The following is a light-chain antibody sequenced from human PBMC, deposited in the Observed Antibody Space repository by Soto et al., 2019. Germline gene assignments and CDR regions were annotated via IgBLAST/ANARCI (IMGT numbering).Light chain of an antibody. CDR1: QSISSY. J-gene: IGKJ1*01. Sequence: DIQMTQSPSSLSASVGDRVTITCRASQSISSYLNWYQQKPGKAPKLLIYAASNLQSGVPSRFRGSGPGTEFTLTISSLQPEDFATYYCQQSYSTPQTFGQGTKVEIK. V-gene: IGKV1-39*01. CDR2: AAS. CDR3: QQSYSTPQT.